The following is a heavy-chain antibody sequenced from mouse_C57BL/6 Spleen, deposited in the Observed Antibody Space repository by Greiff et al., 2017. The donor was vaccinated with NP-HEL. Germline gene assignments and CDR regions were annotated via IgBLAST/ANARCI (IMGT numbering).Heavy chain of an antibody. CDR1: GFTFSSYA. Sequence: EVKLVESGEGLVKPGGSLKLSCAASGFTFSSYAMSWVRQTPEKRLEWVAYISSGGDYIYYADTVKGRFTISRDNARNTLYLQMSSLKSEDTAMYYCTRGHSNYDYAMDYWGQGTSVTVSS. V-gene: IGHV5-9-1*02. CDR3: TRGHSNYDYAMDY. CDR2: ISSGGDYI. D-gene: IGHD2-5*01. J-gene: IGHJ4*01.